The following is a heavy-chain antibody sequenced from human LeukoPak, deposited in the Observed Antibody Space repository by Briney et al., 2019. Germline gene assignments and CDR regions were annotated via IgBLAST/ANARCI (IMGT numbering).Heavy chain of an antibody. CDR3: ARGASYSGALDI. CDR2: IYYSGST. J-gene: IGHJ3*02. V-gene: IGHV4-59*01. Sequence: SETLSLTCTVSGGSISSYYWSWIRQPPGKGLEWIGYIYYSGSTNYNPSLKSRVTISVDTSKNQFSLKLSSVTAADTAVYYCARGASYSGALDIWGQGTMVTVSS. D-gene: IGHD1-26*01. CDR1: GGSISSYY.